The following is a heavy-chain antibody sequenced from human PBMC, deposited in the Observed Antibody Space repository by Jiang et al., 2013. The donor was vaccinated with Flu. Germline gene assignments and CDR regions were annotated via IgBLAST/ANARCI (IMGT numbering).Heavy chain of an antibody. D-gene: IGHD2-15*01. CDR1: GFTFSSYG. J-gene: IGHJ4*02. CDR3: ATKPRGGVAPGGY. Sequence: QLVESGGGVVQPGRSLRLSCAASGFTFSSYGMHWVRQAPGKGLEWVAVIWYDGSNKYYADSVKGRFTISRDNSKNTLYLQMNSLRAEDTAVYYCATKPRGGVAPGGYWGQGTLVTVSS. CDR2: IWYDGSNK. V-gene: IGHV3-33*01.